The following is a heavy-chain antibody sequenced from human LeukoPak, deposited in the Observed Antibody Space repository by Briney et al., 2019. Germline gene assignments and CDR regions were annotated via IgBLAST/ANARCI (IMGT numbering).Heavy chain of an antibody. Sequence: GGSLRLSCAASAFTFSSYAMSWVRQAPGKGLEWVSYISSSGSTIYYADSVKGRFTISRDNAKNSLYLQMNSLRAEDTAVYYCAREENSSGYSYMDVWGKGTTVTISS. V-gene: IGHV3-48*04. CDR2: ISSSGSTI. J-gene: IGHJ6*03. CDR3: AREENSSGYSYMDV. CDR1: AFTFSSYA. D-gene: IGHD3-22*01.